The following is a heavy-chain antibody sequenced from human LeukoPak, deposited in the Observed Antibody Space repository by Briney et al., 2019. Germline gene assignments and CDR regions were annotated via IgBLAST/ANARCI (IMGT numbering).Heavy chain of an antibody. D-gene: IGHD3-16*01. Sequence: GGSLRLSCAASGFTFSSYSMNWVRQAPGKGLEWVAIMFTGGSTYYADSVEGRFAISRDISRNMLYLQMNTLTAEDTATYYCAKVLPLDFVTFGGADETEVWGQGTMVTVSS. CDR3: AKVLPLDFVTFGGADETEV. CDR1: GFTFSSYS. CDR2: MFTGGST. J-gene: IGHJ3*01. V-gene: IGHV3-53*01.